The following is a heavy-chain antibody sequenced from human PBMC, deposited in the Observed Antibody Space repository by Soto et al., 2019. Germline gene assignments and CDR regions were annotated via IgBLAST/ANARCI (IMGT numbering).Heavy chain of an antibody. D-gene: IGHD1-1*01. J-gene: IGHJ1*01. CDR3: ARDQSWHDLVWWLAL. Sequence: ASVKVSCKAFGYSFTGHYMHWVRQAPGQGLEWMGTIIPGGVNKAYAQKFQGRVTMTSDTSTSTVYMELTSLTSEDTAIYYCARDQSWHDLVWWLALWGQGTLVTVAS. CDR2: IIPGGVNK. V-gene: IGHV1-46*03. CDR1: GYSFTGHY.